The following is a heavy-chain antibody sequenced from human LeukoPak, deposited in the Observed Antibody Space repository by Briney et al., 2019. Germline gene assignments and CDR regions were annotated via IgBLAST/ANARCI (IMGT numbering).Heavy chain of an antibody. Sequence: PSETLSLTCTVSGVSISSYYWSCIRQPAGKGLEWIGRFYTSGSTNYNPSLKSRVTMSLGTSNNQCSLELSSVTAADTAVYYCARDSKQLERTTGYYYYVMDVWGQGTTVTVSS. V-gene: IGHV4-4*07. CDR1: GVSISSYY. CDR3: ARDSKQLERTTGYYYYVMDV. D-gene: IGHD1-1*01. J-gene: IGHJ6*01. CDR2: FYTSGST.